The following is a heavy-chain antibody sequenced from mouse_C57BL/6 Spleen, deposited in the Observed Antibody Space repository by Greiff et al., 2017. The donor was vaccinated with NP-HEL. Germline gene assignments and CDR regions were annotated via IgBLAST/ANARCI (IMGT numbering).Heavy chain of an antibody. CDR1: GYTFTDYE. D-gene: IGHD3-3*01. CDR3: NRGLAMDY. CDR2: IDPETGGT. J-gene: IGHJ4*01. Sequence: VQLQQSGAELVRPGASVTLSCKASGYTFTDYEMHWVKQTPVHGLEWIGAIDPETGGTAYNQKFKGKAILTADKSSSTAYMELRSLTSKDSAVYYCNRGLAMDYWGQGTSVTVSS. V-gene: IGHV1-15*01.